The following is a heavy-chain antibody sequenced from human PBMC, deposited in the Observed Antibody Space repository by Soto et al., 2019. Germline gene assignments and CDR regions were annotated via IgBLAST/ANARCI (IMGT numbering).Heavy chain of an antibody. J-gene: IGHJ4*02. CDR1: GFSISADGVG. D-gene: IGHD2-15*01. CDR2: LYWDGDK. Sequence: QITLKESGPSLVKPTQTLTLTCSCSGFSISADGVGVGWIRQPPGKALEWLAILYWDGDKRYSPSLNSRLTITKDTSRNQVVLTKTNVDPVDTAIYFCAHNRRRASCAGCNCYHFDSWGKGTLATVPS. CDR3: AHNRRRASCAGCNCYHFDS. V-gene: IGHV2-5*02.